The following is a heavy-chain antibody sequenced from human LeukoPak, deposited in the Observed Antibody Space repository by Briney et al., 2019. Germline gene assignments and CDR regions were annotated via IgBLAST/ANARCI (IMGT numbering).Heavy chain of an antibody. D-gene: IGHD2-21*02. Sequence: PSETLSLTCTVSGYSIGGSNYYWGWVRQPPGKGLGWIGSIFYTGNIYYKSSLKSRVTVSVDTSRNQFFLSLNSVTAADTAVYYCARHSRVLTTAIPFDYWGQGTLVTVSS. V-gene: IGHV4-39*01. CDR2: IFYTGNI. J-gene: IGHJ4*02. CDR1: GYSIGGSNYY. CDR3: ARHSRVLTTAIPFDY.